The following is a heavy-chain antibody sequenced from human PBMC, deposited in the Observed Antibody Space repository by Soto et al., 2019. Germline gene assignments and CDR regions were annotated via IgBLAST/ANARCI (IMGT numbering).Heavy chain of an antibody. CDR2: IIPIFGTA. CDR3: ARGGRVYYYYGMDV. V-gene: IGHV1-69*13. J-gene: IGHJ6*02. D-gene: IGHD2-15*01. Sequence: ASVKVSCKASGGTFSSYAISWVRQAPGQGLEWMGGIIPIFGTANYAQKFQGRVTITADESTSTAYMELSSLRSEDTAVYYCARGGRVYYYYGMDVWGQGTTVTVSS. CDR1: GGTFSSYA.